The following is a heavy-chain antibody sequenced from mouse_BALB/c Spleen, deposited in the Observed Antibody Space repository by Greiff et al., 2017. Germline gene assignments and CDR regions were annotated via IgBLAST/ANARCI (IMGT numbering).Heavy chain of an antibody. CDR3: ARGGWFAY. CDR1: GYSITSGYY. Sequence: EVQLQESGPGLVKPSQSLSLTCSVTGYSITSGYYWNWIRQFPGNKLEWMGYISYDGSNNYNPSLKNRISITRDTSKNQFFLKLNSVTTEDTATYYCARGGWFAYWGQGTLVTVSA. V-gene: IGHV3-6*02. CDR2: ISYDGSN. J-gene: IGHJ3*01.